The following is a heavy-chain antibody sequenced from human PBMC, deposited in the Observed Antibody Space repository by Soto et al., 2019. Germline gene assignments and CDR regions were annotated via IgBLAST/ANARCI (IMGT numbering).Heavy chain of an antibody. J-gene: IGHJ1*01. CDR1: GYNFFDYG. CDR3: ARGRTVSSIGPLLV. CDR2: VSPKSGNT. D-gene: IGHD1-1*01. V-gene: IGHV1-18*01. Sequence: QIQLVQSGAEVKKPGASVKVSCKASGYNFFDYGVSWVRQAPGQGLEWMGWVSPKSGNTDYARKVQGRVTMTTDISTSTDYMELGGLISDDTGVYYCARGRTVSSIGPLLVWGQGTLVSVSS.